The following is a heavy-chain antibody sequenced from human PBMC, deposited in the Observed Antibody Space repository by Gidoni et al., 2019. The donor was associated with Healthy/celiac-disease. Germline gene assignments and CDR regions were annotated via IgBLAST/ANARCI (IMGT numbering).Heavy chain of an antibody. CDR2: IRSKAYGGTT. D-gene: IGHD6-13*01. Sequence: EVQLVESGGGLVKPGRALRLSCTASGFTFGDYAMSWFRQAPGKGLELVGFIRSKAYGGTTEYSASVKGRFTISRDDSKSIAYLQMNSLKTEDTAVYYCTRAFPRIAAAGSNFDYWGQGTLVTVSS. CDR3: TRAFPRIAAAGSNFDY. J-gene: IGHJ4*02. CDR1: GFTFGDYA. V-gene: IGHV3-49*05.